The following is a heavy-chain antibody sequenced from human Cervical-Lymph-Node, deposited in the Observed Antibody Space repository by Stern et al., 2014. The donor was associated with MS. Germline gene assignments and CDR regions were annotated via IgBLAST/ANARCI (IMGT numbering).Heavy chain of an antibody. J-gene: IGHJ6*02. CDR1: GGPISTYS. Sequence: QLQLQESGPGLVKPSSSLPLTCTASGGPISTYSWSWMRQPPGQGLDWIGYISNSLHTNYYPSLNNRVIIAVEQSKNQFSLKLSSVTAADTAVYYCARVRGGAVTCYYYGLDVWGPGTTVTVSS. V-gene: IGHV4-59*01. CDR2: ISNSLHT. CDR3: ARVRGGAVTCYYYGLDV. D-gene: IGHD4-17*01.